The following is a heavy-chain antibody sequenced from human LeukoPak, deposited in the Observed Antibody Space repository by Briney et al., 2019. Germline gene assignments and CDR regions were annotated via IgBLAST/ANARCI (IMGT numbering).Heavy chain of an antibody. D-gene: IGHD2-15*01. V-gene: IGHV4-39*01. CDR3: ARLLGDCIGGSCYFFDY. J-gene: IGHJ4*02. Sequence: PSETLSLTCTVSGGSISSSNYYWGWIRQPPGKGLEWIGNIYYSGSTYYNPSLKSRVAISVDTSKNQLSLKLSSVTAADTAVYYCARLLGDCIGGSCYFFDYWGQGTRVTVSS. CDR2: IYYSGST. CDR1: GGSISSSNYY.